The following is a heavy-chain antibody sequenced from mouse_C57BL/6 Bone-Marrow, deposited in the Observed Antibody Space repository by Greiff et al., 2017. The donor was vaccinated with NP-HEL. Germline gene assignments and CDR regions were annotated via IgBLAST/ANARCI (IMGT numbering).Heavy chain of an antibody. CDR2: IDPSDSYT. CDR3: ARFRWLRGGFAY. J-gene: IGHJ3*01. D-gene: IGHD2-3*01. CDR1: GYTFTSYW. Sequence: QVQLQQPGAELVRPGTSVKLSCKASGYTFTSYWMHWVKQRPGQGLEWIGVIDPSDSYTNYNQKFKGKATLTVDTSSSTAYMQLSSLTSEDSAVYYCARFRWLRGGFAYWGQGTLVTVSA. V-gene: IGHV1-59*01.